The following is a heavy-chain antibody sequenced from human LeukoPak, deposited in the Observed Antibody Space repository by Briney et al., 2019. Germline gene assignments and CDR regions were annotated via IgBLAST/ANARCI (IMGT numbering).Heavy chain of an antibody. D-gene: IGHD4-11*01. V-gene: IGHV3-30*04. CDR3: AKDSLIYSKYYYYYMDV. CDR1: GFTFSDYA. J-gene: IGHJ6*03. CDR2: ISYDGSNK. Sequence: GGSLRLSCAASGFTFSDYAIHWVRQAPGKGLEWVAVISYDGSNKHNADSVKGRFTISRDNSKNTLFLQMNSLRAEDTAVYFCAKDSLIYSKYYYYYMDVWGKGTTVTVSS.